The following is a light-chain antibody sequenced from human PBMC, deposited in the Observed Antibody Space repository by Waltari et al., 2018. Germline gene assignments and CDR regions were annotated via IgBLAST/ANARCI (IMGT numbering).Light chain of an antibody. CDR2: GI. CDR1: NNNIGTYG. V-gene: IGLV1-36*01. Sequence: QSALNQEASVSGTVGQKVTLSCTGNNNNIGTYGVGWYQPLSRGPPKSVMFGISLPSGRPYRFSGSKSGTTASLTISGLQPEDEVDYFCSTWDHSLNGRVFGGGTKLTVL. CDR3: STWDHSLNGRV. J-gene: IGLJ3*02.